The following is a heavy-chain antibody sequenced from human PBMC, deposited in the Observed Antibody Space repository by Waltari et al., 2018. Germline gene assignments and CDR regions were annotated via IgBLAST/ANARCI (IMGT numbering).Heavy chain of an antibody. V-gene: IGHV3-23*04. Sequence: EVQLVESGGGLVQPGGSLRLSCAASGFTFSSYAMSWVRQAPGKGLEWVSAISGSGGSTYYADSVKGRFTISRDNSKNTLYLQMDSLRAEDTAVYYCAKGGSTIFGDSHWYYYYYMDVWGKGTTVTVSS. CDR2: ISGSGGST. CDR3: AKGGSTIFGDSHWYYYYYMDV. CDR1: GFTFSSYA. D-gene: IGHD3-3*01. J-gene: IGHJ6*03.